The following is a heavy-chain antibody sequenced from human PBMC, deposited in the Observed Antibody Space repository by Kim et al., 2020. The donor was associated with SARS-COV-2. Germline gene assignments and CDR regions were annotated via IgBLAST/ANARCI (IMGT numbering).Heavy chain of an antibody. CDR1: GYNFNTNW. J-gene: IGHJ4*02. CDR2: IFPGDADI. V-gene: IGHV5-51*01. D-gene: IGHD2-8*01. CDR3: MRPPPNGHNEGVY. Sequence: GESLKISCRGFGYNFNTNWIAWVRQLPGKGLEWMGIIFPGDADIRYSPSFKGQVTISADKSTSAAYLQWKSLKASDTGMYYCMRPPPNGHNEGVYWGQGTSVTFSS.